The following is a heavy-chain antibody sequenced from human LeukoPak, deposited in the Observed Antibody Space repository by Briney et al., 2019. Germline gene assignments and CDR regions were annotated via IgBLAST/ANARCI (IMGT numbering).Heavy chain of an antibody. J-gene: IGHJ4*02. CDR3: AREDSSSSLYYFDY. V-gene: IGHV1-2*02. CDR1: GYTFTGYY. Sequence: GASVKVSCKASGYTFTGYYMHWVRQAPGQGLEWMGWINPNSGGTSYAQKFQGRVTMTRDTSISTAYMELSRLRSDDTAVYYCAREDSSSSLYYFDYWGQGTLVTVSS. CDR2: INPNSGGT. D-gene: IGHD6-6*01.